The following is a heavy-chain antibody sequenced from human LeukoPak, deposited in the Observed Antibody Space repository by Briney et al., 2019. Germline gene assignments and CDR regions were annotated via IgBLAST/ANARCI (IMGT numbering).Heavy chain of an antibody. Sequence: ASVKVSCKASGYTFTSYYMHWVRQAPGQGLEWMGIINPSGGSTSYAQKFQGRVTMTRDTSTSTVYMELSSLRSEDTAVYYCARDLRGSFPDYYFDYWGQGTLVTVSS. CDR3: ARDLRGSFPDYYFDY. CDR1: GYTFTSYY. J-gene: IGHJ4*02. D-gene: IGHD1-26*01. V-gene: IGHV1-46*01. CDR2: INPSGGST.